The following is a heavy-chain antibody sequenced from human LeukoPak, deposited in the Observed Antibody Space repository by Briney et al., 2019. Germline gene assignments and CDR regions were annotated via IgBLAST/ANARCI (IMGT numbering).Heavy chain of an antibody. CDR1: GFTFSSYW. CDR3: ARGIPLGRRDGSRVGWFDP. Sequence: GGSLRLSCAASGFTFSSYWMHWVRQAPGKGLVWVSRINSDGSSTSYADSVKGRFTISRDNAKNTLYLQMNSLRAADTAVYYCARGIPLGRRDGSRVGWFDPWGQGTLVTVSS. CDR2: INSDGSST. D-gene: IGHD5-24*01. J-gene: IGHJ5*02. V-gene: IGHV3-74*01.